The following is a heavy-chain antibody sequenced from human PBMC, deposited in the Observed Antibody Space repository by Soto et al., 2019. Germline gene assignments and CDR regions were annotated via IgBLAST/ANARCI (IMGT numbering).Heavy chain of an antibody. V-gene: IGHV3-33*01. J-gene: IGHJ4*02. D-gene: IGHD3-22*01. CDR1: GFTFSSYG. CDR2: IWYDGSNK. Sequence: QVQLVESGGGVVQPGRSLRLSCAASGFTFSSYGMHWVRQAPGKGLEWVAVIWYDGSNKYYADSVKGRFTISRDNSKNTLYLQMNSLRAEDTAVYYCARVEDLYSMIVVLWGQGTLVTVSS. CDR3: ARVEDLYSMIVVL.